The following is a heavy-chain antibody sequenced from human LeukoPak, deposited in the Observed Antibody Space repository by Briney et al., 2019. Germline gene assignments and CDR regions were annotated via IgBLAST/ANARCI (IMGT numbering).Heavy chain of an antibody. CDR1: GFTFSSYS. CDR2: ISSSSGTI. V-gene: IGHV3-48*01. J-gene: IGHJ4*02. CDR3: ARAQDYGDY. Sequence: PGGSLRLSCAASGFTFSSYSMNWVRQAPGKGLEWVSYISSSSGTIYYADSVKGRFTISRDNAKNSLYLQMNSLRAEDTAVYYCARAQDYGDYWGQGTLVTVSS. D-gene: IGHD4-17*01.